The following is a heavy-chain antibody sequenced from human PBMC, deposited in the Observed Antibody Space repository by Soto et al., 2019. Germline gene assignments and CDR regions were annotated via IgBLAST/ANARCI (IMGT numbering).Heavy chain of an antibody. J-gene: IGHJ4*02. D-gene: IGHD2-15*01. CDR2: INPNSGGT. Sequence: ASVKVSCKASEYTFTGYYMHWVRQAPGQGLEWMGWINPNSGGTNYAQKFQGWVTMTRDTSISTAYMELSRLRSDDTAVYYCARAGYCSGGSCYAPVDFDYWGQGTLVTVSS. CDR1: EYTFTGYY. V-gene: IGHV1-2*04. CDR3: ARAGYCSGGSCYAPVDFDY.